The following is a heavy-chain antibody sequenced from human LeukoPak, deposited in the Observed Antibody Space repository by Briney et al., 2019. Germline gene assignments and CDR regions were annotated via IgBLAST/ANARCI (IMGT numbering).Heavy chain of an antibody. D-gene: IGHD2-2*01. CDR1: GYTFTGYY. J-gene: IGHJ4*02. V-gene: IGHV1-2*02. Sequence: ASVKVSCKASGYTFTGYYMHWVRQAPGQGLEWMGWINPNSGGTNYAQRFQGRVTMTRDTSISTAYMELSRLRSDDTAVYYCARDLLVPAAARYRQVYGYWGQGTLVTVSS. CDR3: ARDLLVPAAARYRQVYGY. CDR2: INPNSGGT.